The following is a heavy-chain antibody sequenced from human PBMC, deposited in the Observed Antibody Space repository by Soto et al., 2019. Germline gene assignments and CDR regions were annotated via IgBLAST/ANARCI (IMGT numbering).Heavy chain of an antibody. CDR3: ARGFHSSSWTFDY. CDR1: GSTFSSYA. D-gene: IGHD6-13*01. J-gene: IGHJ4*02. Sequence: PGGSLRLSCAASGSTFSSYAMHWVRQAPGKGLEWVSLISYDESNKYYYADSVKGRFTISRDNSENTLYLQMNSLRTEDTAIYYCARGFHSSSWTFDYWVQGTLVTVSS. V-gene: IGHV3-30-3*01. CDR2: ISYDESNK.